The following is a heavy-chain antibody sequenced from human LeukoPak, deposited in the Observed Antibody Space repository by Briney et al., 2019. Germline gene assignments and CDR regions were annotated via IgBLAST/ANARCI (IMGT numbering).Heavy chain of an antibody. V-gene: IGHV4-34*01. Sequence: SETLSLTCAVYGGSFSGYYWSWIRQPPGKGLEWIGEINHSGSTNYNPSLKSRVTISVDTSKNQFSLKLSSVTAADTAAYYCARSRRRITMVRGVIPYFDYWGQGTLVTVSS. J-gene: IGHJ4*02. CDR1: GGSFSGYY. D-gene: IGHD3-10*01. CDR3: ARSRRRITMVRGVIPYFDY. CDR2: INHSGST.